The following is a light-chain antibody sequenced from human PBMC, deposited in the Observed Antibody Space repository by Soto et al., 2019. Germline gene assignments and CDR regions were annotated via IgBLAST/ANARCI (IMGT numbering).Light chain of an antibody. CDR3: MQATHFPRT. Sequence: DVVMTQTPLPSAVTLGQPASISCRSSQSLEHRDGNTYLSWLQQRPGQPPRLLLYKISNRFSGVPDRFSGSGAGTDFTLKISRVEAEDVGDYYCMQATHFPRTFGQGTKLEIK. CDR2: KIS. J-gene: IGKJ2*02. CDR1: QSLEHRDGNTY. V-gene: IGKV2-24*01.